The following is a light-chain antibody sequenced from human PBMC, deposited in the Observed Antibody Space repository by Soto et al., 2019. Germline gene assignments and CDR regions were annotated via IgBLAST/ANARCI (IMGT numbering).Light chain of an antibody. CDR3: SSYAGSNNVV. CDR1: SSDVGGYNY. J-gene: IGLJ3*02. V-gene: IGLV2-8*01. Sequence: QSALTQPPSASGSPGQSVTISCTGTSSDVGGYNYVSWYQQHQGKAHKLMIYEVSKRPSGVPDRFSGSKSGNTASLTVSGLQAEDEADYYCSSYAGSNNVVFGGGTKLTVL. CDR2: EVS.